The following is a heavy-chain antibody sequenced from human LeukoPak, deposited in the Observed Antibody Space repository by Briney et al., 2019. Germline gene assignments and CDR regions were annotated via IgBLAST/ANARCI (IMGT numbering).Heavy chain of an antibody. CDR3: ARFGPYSSGGAEYFQH. CDR2: IIPIFGTA. V-gene: IGHV1-69*13. Sequence: ASVKVSCKTSRGTFSSYAISWVRQAPGQGLEWMGGIIPIFGTANYAQKFQGRVTITADESTSTAYMELRSLRSDDTAVYYCARFGPYSSGGAEYFQHWGQGTLVTVSS. D-gene: IGHD6-19*01. CDR1: RGTFSSYA. J-gene: IGHJ1*01.